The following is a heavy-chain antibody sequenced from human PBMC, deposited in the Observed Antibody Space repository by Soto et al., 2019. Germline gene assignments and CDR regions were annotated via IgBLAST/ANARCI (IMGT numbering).Heavy chain of an antibody. D-gene: IGHD3-9*01. V-gene: IGHV1-69*12. Sequence: QVQLVQSGAEVKKPGSSVTVSCKASGGTFGNSAISWVRQAPGQGLEWMGGFIPIFPTPDYAQNFQGRVTITADESTRTAYMGLTSLRSEDTAVYYRARDNDRQQFCGNYYYGIDVWGQGTTVTVAS. CDR3: ARDNDRQQFCGNYYYGIDV. CDR2: FIPIFPTP. J-gene: IGHJ6*02. CDR1: GGTFGNSA.